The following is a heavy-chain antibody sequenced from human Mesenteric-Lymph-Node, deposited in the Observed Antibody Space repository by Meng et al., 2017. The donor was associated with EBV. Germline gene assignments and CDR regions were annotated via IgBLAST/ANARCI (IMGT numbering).Heavy chain of an antibody. D-gene: IGHD1-1*01. CDR1: GGTFSSYA. V-gene: IGHV1-69*06. Sequence: QLRRVQSGAGVKKPGSSGKVSCKASGGTFSSYAISWVRQAPGQGLEWMGGIIPIFGTANYAQKFQGRVTITADKSTSTAYMELSSLRSEDTAVYYCARDRGLERNDGIDYWGQGTLVTVSS. CDR3: ARDRGLERNDGIDY. CDR2: IIPIFGTA. J-gene: IGHJ4*02.